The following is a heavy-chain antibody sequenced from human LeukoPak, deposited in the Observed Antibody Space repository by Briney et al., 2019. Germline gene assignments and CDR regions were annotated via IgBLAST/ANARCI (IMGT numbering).Heavy chain of an antibody. Sequence: PGGSLRLSCAASGFTFRTSGMNWVRQAPGKGLEWVSYISSSGTTISYAQSVKGRFTITRDNAQNSLTLHMNSLRAEDTAVYYCARGPRGWFDPWGQGTLVTVSS. CDR1: GFTFRTSG. CDR3: ARGPRGWFDP. CDR2: ISSSGTTI. J-gene: IGHJ5*02. V-gene: IGHV3-48*01.